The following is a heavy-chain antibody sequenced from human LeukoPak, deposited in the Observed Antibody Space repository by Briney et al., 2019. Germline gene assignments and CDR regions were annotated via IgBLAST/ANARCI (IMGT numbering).Heavy chain of an antibody. D-gene: IGHD3-9*01. Sequence: GGSLRLSCAASGFTFSSYGMSWVRQAPGKGLEWVSYISSSGSTIYYADSVKGRFTISRDNAKNSLYLQMNSLRAEDTAVYYCARVLRYFDWGLDYMDVWGKGTTVTISS. CDR3: ARVLRYFDWGLDYMDV. V-gene: IGHV3-48*04. CDR2: ISSSGSTI. CDR1: GFTFSSYG. J-gene: IGHJ6*03.